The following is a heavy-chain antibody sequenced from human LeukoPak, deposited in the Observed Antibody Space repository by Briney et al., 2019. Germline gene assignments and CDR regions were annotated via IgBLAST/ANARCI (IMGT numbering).Heavy chain of an antibody. CDR3: ARLGPITMVRGVINYYYGMDV. Sequence: ASVKVSCKASGYTFTGYYMHWVRQAPGQGLEWMGRINPNSGGTNYAQKFQGRVTITADESTSTAYMELSSLRSEDTAVYYCARLGPITMVRGVINYYYGMDVWGQGTTVTVSS. V-gene: IGHV1-2*06. CDR2: INPNSGGT. D-gene: IGHD3-10*01. CDR1: GYTFTGYY. J-gene: IGHJ6*02.